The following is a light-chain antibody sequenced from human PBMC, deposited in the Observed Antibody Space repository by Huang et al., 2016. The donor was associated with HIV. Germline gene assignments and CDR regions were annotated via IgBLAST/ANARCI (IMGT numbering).Light chain of an antibody. CDR3: QQHNSWPRT. J-gene: IGKJ1*01. V-gene: IGKV3-15*01. Sequence: EIVMTQSPATLSVPPGERTTLSCRASQSVGSNLAWYQQRRGQAPRLLIYAASTRATGIPARFSGSGSGTEFTLTVSSLQSEDFAVYYCQQHNSWPRTFGQGTRV. CDR1: QSVGSN. CDR2: AAS.